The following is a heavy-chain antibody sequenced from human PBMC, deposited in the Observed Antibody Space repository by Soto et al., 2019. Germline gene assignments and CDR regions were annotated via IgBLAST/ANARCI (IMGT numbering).Heavy chain of an antibody. CDR1: GYTFTSYA. V-gene: IGHV1-3*01. Sequence: QVQLVQSGAEVKKPGASVKVSCKASGYTFTSYAMHWVRQAPGQRLEWMGWINAGNGNTKYSQKFQGRVTITRDTPASTAYMELSSLRSEDTAVYYCARVRVLTIFGVVKIDAFDIWGQGTMVTVSS. D-gene: IGHD3-3*01. J-gene: IGHJ3*02. CDR2: INAGNGNT. CDR3: ARVRVLTIFGVVKIDAFDI.